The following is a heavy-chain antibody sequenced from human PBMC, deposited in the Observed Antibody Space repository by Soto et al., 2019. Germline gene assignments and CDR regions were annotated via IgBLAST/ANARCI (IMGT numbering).Heavy chain of an antibody. CDR3: AKENSLVPAAGELVYYYYGMDV. CDR2: ISGSGGST. V-gene: IGHV3-23*01. J-gene: IGHJ6*02. CDR1: GFTFSSYA. D-gene: IGHD2-2*01. Sequence: GGSLRLSCAASGFTFSSYAMSWVRQAPGKGLEWVSAISGSGGSTYYADSVKGRFTISRDNSKNTLYLQMNSLRAEDTAVYYCAKENSLVPAAGELVYYYYGMDVWGQGTTVTVSS.